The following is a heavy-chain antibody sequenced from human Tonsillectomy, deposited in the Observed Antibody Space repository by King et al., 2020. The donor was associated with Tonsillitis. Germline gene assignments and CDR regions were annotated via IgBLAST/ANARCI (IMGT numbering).Heavy chain of an antibody. J-gene: IGHJ3*02. Sequence: VQLVESGGGLVQPGGSLRLSCSASGFTFSSYAMHWVRQAPGKGLEYVSAISSNGGSTYYAYSVKGRFTISRDNSKNTLYLQMNSLGTEDTAVYYCVKDQAENDYVWGSYRYGAFDIWGQGTMVTVSS. V-gene: IGHV3-64D*06. CDR2: ISSNGGST. CDR1: GFTFSSYA. D-gene: IGHD3-16*02. CDR3: VKDQAENDYVWGSYRYGAFDI.